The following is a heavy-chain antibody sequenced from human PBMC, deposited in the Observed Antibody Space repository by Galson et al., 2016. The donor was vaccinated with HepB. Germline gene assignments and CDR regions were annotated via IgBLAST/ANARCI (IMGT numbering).Heavy chain of an antibody. V-gene: IGHV4-34*01. CDR2: IHHSGGT. J-gene: IGHJ6*02. D-gene: IGHD3-10*01. CDR3: ARKGKFWHLLLFSLNFAMDV. CDR1: GGSFTVYF. Sequence: SETLSLTCAVYGGSFTVYFWTWVRQSPGTGLEWIGEIHHSGGTNFNPSLASRVSISIDVSKSQVSLRLNSVTGADTAVYYCARKGKFWHLLLFSLNFAMDVWGQGTTVTVSS.